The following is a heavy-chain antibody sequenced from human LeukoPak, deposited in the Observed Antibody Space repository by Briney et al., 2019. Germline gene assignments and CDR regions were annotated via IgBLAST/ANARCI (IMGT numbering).Heavy chain of an antibody. CDR3: ARGRRITIFGVVIGRYYYYYMDV. CDR2: INTNTGNP. CDR1: GYTFTSYA. Sequence: ASVKVSCKASGYTFTSYAMNWVRQAPGQGLEWMGWINTNTGNPTYAQGSTGRFVFSLDTSVSTAYLQISSLKAEDTAVYYCARGRRITIFGVVIGRYYYYYMDVWGKGTTVTVSS. J-gene: IGHJ6*03. D-gene: IGHD3-3*01. V-gene: IGHV7-4-1*02.